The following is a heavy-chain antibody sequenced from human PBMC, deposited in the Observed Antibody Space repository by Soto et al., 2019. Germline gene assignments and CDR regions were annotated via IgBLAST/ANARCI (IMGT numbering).Heavy chain of an antibody. Sequence: GGSLRLCCAASGFTFSNAWMSWVRQAPGKGLEWVGRIKSKTDGGTTDYAAPVKGRFTISRDDSKNTLYLQMNSLKTEDTAVYYCTTDLYSGYDSEENFDYWGQGTLVTVSS. CDR3: TTDLYSGYDSEENFDY. CDR1: GFTFSNAW. V-gene: IGHV3-15*01. D-gene: IGHD5-12*01. J-gene: IGHJ4*02. CDR2: IKSKTDGGTT.